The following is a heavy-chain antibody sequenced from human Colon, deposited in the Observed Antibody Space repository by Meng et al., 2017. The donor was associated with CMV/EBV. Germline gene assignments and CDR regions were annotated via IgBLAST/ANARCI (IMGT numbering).Heavy chain of an antibody. CDR3: ATSRTFDY. J-gene: IGHJ4*02. Sequence: GESLMISCAASGFTFSSYWMSWVRQAPGKGLEWGANIKQDGSEKYYVDSVKGRFTISRDNAKNSLYLQMNSLRAEDTAVYYCATSRTFDYWGQGTLVTVSS. CDR1: GFTFSSYW. V-gene: IGHV3-7*01. CDR2: IKQDGSEK.